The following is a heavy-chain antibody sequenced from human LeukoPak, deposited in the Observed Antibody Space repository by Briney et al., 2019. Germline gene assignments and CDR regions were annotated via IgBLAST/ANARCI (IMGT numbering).Heavy chain of an antibody. D-gene: IGHD1-1*01. CDR2: IEVDGDTT. CDR1: GFTFSSYA. Sequence: SGGSLRLSCAASGFTFSSYALSWVRQGPGKGLEWVSGIEVDGDTTHYADSVKGRFTISRDNSKNTLYLQMHSLRAEDTAVYFCAKGTADTGYYFDYWGQGTLATVSA. V-gene: IGHV3-23*01. J-gene: IGHJ4*02. CDR3: AKGTADTGYYFDY.